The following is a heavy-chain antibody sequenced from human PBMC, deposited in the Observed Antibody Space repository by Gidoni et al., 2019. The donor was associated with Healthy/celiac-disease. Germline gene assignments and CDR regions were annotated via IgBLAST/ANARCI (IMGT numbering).Heavy chain of an antibody. J-gene: IGHJ3*02. Sequence: QVQLQESGPGLVKPSQTLSLTCTVSGGSISSGGYYWSWIRQHPGKGLEWIGYIYYSGSTYYNPSLKSRVTISVDTSKNQFSLKLSSVTAADTAVYYCARVVEGDIVVVPAAARAFDIWGQGTMVTVSS. CDR2: IYYSGST. D-gene: IGHD2-2*01. CDR3: ARVVEGDIVVVPAAARAFDI. CDR1: GGSISSGGYY. V-gene: IGHV4-31*03.